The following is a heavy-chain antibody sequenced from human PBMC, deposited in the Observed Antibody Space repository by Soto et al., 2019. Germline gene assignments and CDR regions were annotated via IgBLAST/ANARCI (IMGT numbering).Heavy chain of an antibody. J-gene: IGHJ5*01. CDR1: GFSISDFY. V-gene: IGHV3-11*01. CDR3: ARERAPDIRFDS. CDR2: ISGRSDVI. Sequence: QVHLVESGGGLVKPGGSLRLSCAASGFSISDFYMSWVRQIPGKGLEWISYISGRSDVIHYVDSVKGRFTVSRDNARNSVFLQMHSLRAEDSGILFCARERAPDIRFDSWGQGTLVTVSS. D-gene: IGHD5-12*01.